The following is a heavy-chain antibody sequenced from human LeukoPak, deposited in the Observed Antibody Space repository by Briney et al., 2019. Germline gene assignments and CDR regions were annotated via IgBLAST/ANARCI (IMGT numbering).Heavy chain of an antibody. CDR2: ISSSSSYI. J-gene: IGHJ4*02. CDR3: ARDQHYYDFWSGYPYYFDY. V-gene: IGHV3-21*01. CDR1: GFTFSSYS. Sequence: GGSLRLSCAASGFTFSSYSMNWVRQAPGKGLEWVSSISSSSSYIYYADLVKGRFTISRDNAKNSLYLQMNSLRAEDTAVYYCARDQHYYDFWSGYPYYFDYWGQGTLVTVSS. D-gene: IGHD3-3*01.